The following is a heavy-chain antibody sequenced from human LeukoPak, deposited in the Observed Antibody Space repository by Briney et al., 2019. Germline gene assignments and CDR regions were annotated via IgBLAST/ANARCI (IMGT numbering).Heavy chain of an antibody. Sequence: PGGSLRLSCTASGFTVSNIYMSWVRQAPGKGLERVSVIYSGGSTYYADSVKGRFTISRDNSKNTLYLQMNSLRAEDTAVYYCARHRPGQAIDYWGQGTLVTVSS. V-gene: IGHV3-53*01. CDR3: ARHRPGQAIDY. CDR1: GFTVSNIY. J-gene: IGHJ4*02. CDR2: IYSGGST. D-gene: IGHD1-14*01.